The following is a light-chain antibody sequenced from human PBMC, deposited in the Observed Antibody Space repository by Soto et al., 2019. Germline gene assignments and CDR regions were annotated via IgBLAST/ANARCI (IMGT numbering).Light chain of an antibody. J-gene: IGKJ1*01. CDR2: GAS. CDR1: QGINNY. V-gene: IGKV1-17*03. Sequence: DIQMTQSPSAMSASVGDRVTITCRASQGINNYLAWFQQRPGKVPQRLIYGASSLQSGVPSRFSGSGSGTDFTLTISCLQSEDFATYYCQQYYSYPRTFGQGTKVDIK. CDR3: QQYYSYPRT.